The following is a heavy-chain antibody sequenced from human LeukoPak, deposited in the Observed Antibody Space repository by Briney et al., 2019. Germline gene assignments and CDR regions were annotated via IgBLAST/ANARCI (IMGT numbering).Heavy chain of an antibody. Sequence: GAPVKVSCQASGYTFTTYCISWVRQAPGQGREWMGWITTYSGNTYYAQKLQGRVTMTTDTSTSTAYMELRSLRSDDTAVYYCATPLIGQGVSLGYWGQGTLVTVSS. CDR3: ATPLIGQGVSLGY. J-gene: IGHJ4*02. CDR2: ITTYSGNT. V-gene: IGHV1-18*01. CDR1: GYTFTTYC. D-gene: IGHD3-16*01.